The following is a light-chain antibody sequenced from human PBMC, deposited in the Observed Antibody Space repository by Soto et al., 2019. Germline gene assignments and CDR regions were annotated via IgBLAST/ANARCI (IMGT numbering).Light chain of an antibody. V-gene: IGKV1-17*03. Sequence: DIQMTQAPSAMSASVGDRVTITCRASQGIGNYLAWFQQKPGEVPKRLIYGASSLQSGVPSRFSGSGSGTDCTLTISSLQPEDVATYYCQKYNSAPHACGPGTKVDIK. CDR2: GAS. CDR1: QGIGNY. CDR3: QKYNSAPHA. J-gene: IGKJ3*01.